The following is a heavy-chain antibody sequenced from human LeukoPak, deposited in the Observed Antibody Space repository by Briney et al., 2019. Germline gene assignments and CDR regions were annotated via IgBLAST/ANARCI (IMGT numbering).Heavy chain of an antibody. D-gene: IGHD1-26*01. CDR2: ITTGSSYT. CDR3: TRDPDGGSYGSTYYYFIDV. Sequence: GGSLRLSCAASGFTVSSNYMSWVRQAPGKGLEWVSSITTGSSYTFYADSVKGRFTISRDNARNSLYLQMDSLTAEDTAVSYCTRDPDGGSYGSTYYYFIDVWGKGTTVTVSS. V-gene: IGHV3-21*01. CDR1: GFTVSSNY. J-gene: IGHJ6*03.